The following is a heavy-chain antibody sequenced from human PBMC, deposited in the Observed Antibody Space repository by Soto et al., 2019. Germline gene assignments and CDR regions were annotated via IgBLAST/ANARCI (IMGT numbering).Heavy chain of an antibody. CDR2: ISTSGSSI. CDR1: GFSFSSHN. V-gene: IGHV3-48*01. Sequence: GGSLRLSCAASGFSFSSHNMNWVRQAPGKGLEWISYISTSGSSIYYADSVKGRFTISRDNAKNSLYLQMSSLRAEDTALYYCARSGNYRLDCWGQGTLVTVSS. D-gene: IGHD1-26*01. J-gene: IGHJ4*02. CDR3: ARSGNYRLDC.